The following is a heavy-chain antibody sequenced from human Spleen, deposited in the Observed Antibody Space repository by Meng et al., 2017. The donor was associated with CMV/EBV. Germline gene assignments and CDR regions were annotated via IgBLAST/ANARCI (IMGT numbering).Heavy chain of an antibody. D-gene: IGHD5-12*01. J-gene: IGHJ4*02. Sequence: AASVFPFSNFAMSWVRQATGKGLEWISLLYNARTKTYYADSVKGRFTISRDNSKNMLYLQLNNVRAEDTAIYYCAKGGDASPETVDYWGQGTLVTVSS. CDR1: VFPFSNFA. CDR2: LYNARTKT. CDR3: AKGGDASPETVDY. V-gene: IGHV3-23*03.